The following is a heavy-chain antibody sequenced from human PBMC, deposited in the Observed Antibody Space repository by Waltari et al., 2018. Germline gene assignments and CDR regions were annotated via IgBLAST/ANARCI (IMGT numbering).Heavy chain of an antibody. Sequence: QLQLQESGPGLVKPSETLSLTCTVSGGSISSSSYYWGWIRQPPGKGLEWIGSIYYSGSTYYNPSLKSRVTISVDTSKNQFSLKLSSVTAADTAVYYCARDMTTVTDFDYWGQGTLVTVSS. J-gene: IGHJ4*02. D-gene: IGHD4-17*01. CDR1: GGSISSSSYY. V-gene: IGHV4-39*07. CDR3: ARDMTTVTDFDY. CDR2: IYYSGST.